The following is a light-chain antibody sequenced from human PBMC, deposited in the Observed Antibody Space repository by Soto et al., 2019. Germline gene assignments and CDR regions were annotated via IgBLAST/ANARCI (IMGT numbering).Light chain of an antibody. V-gene: IGKV3-11*01. CDR1: QSVGMY. CDR3: QHRYSWPLT. Sequence: EVVLTQSPATLSLSPGERATLSCRASQSVGMYLAWYQHKPGQAPRLLIYDASNRATGIPARFSGSGSGTDLTLTISSLEPEDFAVYYCQHRYSWPLTFGGGTRVEIK. J-gene: IGKJ4*01. CDR2: DAS.